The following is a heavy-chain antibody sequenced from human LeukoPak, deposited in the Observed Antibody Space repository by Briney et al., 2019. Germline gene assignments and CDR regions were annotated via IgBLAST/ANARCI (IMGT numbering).Heavy chain of an antibody. CDR1: GDSVSSNSAA. CDR2: TYYRSKWYN. Sequence: SQTLSLTCAISGDSVSSNSAAWNWIRQSPSRGLEWLGRTYYRSKWYNDYAVSVKSRITINPDTSKNQFSLQLNSVTPEDTAVYYCARDSSSSDVYYYYGMDVWGQGTTVTVSS. J-gene: IGHJ6*02. CDR3: ARDSSSSDVYYYYGMDV. D-gene: IGHD6-6*01. V-gene: IGHV6-1*01.